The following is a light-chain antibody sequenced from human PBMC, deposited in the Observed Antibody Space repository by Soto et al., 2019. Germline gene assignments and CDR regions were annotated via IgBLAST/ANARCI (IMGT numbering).Light chain of an antibody. CDR2: GAS. Sequence: IVLPQYPATLTLSPAARATLSCRASQNINGYLAWFHQKPGQAPRLRIYGASTRATGIPARFSGSGSGTEFTLTISSLQSEDFAVYYCKQYNNWPQTFGQGTKVDI. CDR3: KQYNNWPQT. V-gene: IGKV3-15*01. J-gene: IGKJ1*01. CDR1: QNINGY.